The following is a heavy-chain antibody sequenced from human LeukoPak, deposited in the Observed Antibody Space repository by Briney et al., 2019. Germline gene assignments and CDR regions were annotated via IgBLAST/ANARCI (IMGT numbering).Heavy chain of an antibody. CDR2: ISSSSSTI. Sequence: GGSLRLSCAASGFTFSSYSMNWVRQAPGKGLEWVSYISSSSSTIYYADSVKGRFTISRDNAKNSLYLQMNSLRAEDTAVYYCARAYYYDSSGLGDWGQGTLVTVSS. CDR1: GFTFSSYS. D-gene: IGHD3-22*01. CDR3: ARAYYYDSSGLGD. V-gene: IGHV3-48*04. J-gene: IGHJ4*02.